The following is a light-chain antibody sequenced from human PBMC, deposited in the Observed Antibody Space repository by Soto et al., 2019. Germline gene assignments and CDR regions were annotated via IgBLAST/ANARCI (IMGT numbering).Light chain of an antibody. CDR1: SSDLGSYNL. J-gene: IGLJ3*02. Sequence: QSALTQPASVSGSPGQSLTISCTGTSSDLGSYNLVSWYQQHPGKAPKLMIYEVNKWPSGVSNRFSASKSGNTASLTISGLQAEDEADYCCCSYAGSSTSWVFGGGTKLTVL. V-gene: IGLV2-23*02. CDR2: EVN. CDR3: CSYAGSSTSWV.